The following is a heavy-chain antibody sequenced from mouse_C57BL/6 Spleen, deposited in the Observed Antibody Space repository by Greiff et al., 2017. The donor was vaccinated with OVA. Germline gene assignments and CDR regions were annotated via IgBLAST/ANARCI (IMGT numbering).Heavy chain of an antibody. D-gene: IGHD2-12*01. V-gene: IGHV1-64*01. CDR1: GYTFTSYG. CDR2: IHPNSGST. Sequence: QVQLQQSGAELVKPGASVKLSCKASGYTFTSYGMHWVKQRPGQGLEWIGMIHPNSGSTNYNEKFKSKATLTVDKSSNTAYMQLRSLTSEDSAVYYCARGTYDGRAWFAYWGKGTMVTVSA. J-gene: IGHJ3*01. CDR3: ARGTYDGRAWFAY.